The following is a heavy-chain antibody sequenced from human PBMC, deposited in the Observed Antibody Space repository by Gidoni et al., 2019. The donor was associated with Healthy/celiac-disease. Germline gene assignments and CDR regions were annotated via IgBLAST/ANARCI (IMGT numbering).Heavy chain of an antibody. CDR2: INHSGST. V-gene: IGHV4-34*01. J-gene: IGHJ4*02. D-gene: IGHD1-26*01. CDR3: ARGVGATSYYFDD. Sequence: QVQLQQWCAGLLKPSETLSLTCAVYGGSFSGYYWSWIRQPPGKGLEGIGEINHSGSTNYNQALKRRVTISVDTSKNQFSLKLSSVTAADTAVYYCARGVGATSYYFDDWGQGTLVTVSS. CDR1: GGSFSGYY.